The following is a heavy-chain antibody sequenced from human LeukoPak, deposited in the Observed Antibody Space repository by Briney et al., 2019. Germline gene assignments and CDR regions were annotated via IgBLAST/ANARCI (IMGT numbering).Heavy chain of an antibody. J-gene: IGHJ4*02. CDR2: IKQDGSVK. CDR1: GFTFSSYW. CDR3: ARIGYSSSSFDY. D-gene: IGHD6-6*01. V-gene: IGHV3-7*01. Sequence: PGGSLRLSCAASGFTFSSYWMSWVRQAPGKGLEWVANIKQDGSVKYYVDSLKGRFTISRDNARNSVYLQINSLRAEDTAVYYCARIGYSSSSFDYWGQGTLVTVSS.